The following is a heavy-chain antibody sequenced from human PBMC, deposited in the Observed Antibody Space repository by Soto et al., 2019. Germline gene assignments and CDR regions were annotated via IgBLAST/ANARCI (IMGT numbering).Heavy chain of an antibody. CDR3: ARQGPHGANWVRYFDS. D-gene: IGHD7-27*01. V-gene: IGHV4-39*01. CDR1: GGSISSSSYY. CDR2: IYYSGST. Sequence: QLQLQESGPGLVKPSETLSLTCTVSGGSISSSSYYWGWIRQPPGKGLEWIGSIYYSGSTYYNPSLKSRVTISVDTSKNQFSLKLSSVTAADTAVYYCARQGPHGANWVRYFDSWGQGTLVTVSS. J-gene: IGHJ4*02.